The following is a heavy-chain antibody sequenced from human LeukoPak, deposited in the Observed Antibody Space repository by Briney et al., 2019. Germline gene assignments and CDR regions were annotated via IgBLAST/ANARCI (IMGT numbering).Heavy chain of an antibody. Sequence: SETLSLTCTVSGGSISSRTYYWAWIRQPPGKGLEWIGSINYSGKLTNNPSLKSRVTVSLDTSRNQFSLTLSSVTAADTAVYYCARDFGDWRTDYWGQGTLVTVSS. CDR2: INYSGKL. CDR1: GGSISSRTYY. D-gene: IGHD2-21*02. CDR3: ARDFGDWRTDY. V-gene: IGHV4-39*07. J-gene: IGHJ4*02.